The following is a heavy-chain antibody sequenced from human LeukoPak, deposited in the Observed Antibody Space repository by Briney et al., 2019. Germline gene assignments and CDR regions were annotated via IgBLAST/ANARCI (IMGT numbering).Heavy chain of an antibody. CDR1: GGSFSGYY. D-gene: IGHD6-13*01. CDR3: ARLPLPSYSSSWYFDY. V-gene: IGHV4-34*01. Sequence: SETLSLTCAVYGGSFSGYYWSWIRQPPGEGLEWIGEINHSGSTNYNPSLKSRVTISVDTSKNQFSLKLSSVTAADTAVYYCARLPLPSYSSSWYFDYWGQGTLVTVSS. CDR2: INHSGST. J-gene: IGHJ4*02.